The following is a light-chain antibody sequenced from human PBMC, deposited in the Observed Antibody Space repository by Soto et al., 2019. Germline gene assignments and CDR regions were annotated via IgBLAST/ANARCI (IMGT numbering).Light chain of an antibody. CDR1: QGISSY. CDR2: AAS. J-gene: IGKJ2*01. V-gene: IGKV1-9*01. CDR3: QQLNSYPRNT. Sequence: DIQLTQSPSFLSASVGDRVTITCRASQGISSYLAWYQQKPGKAPKLLIYAASTLQSGVPSRFSGSGSGTEFTLTISSLQHEDFATYYCQQLNSYPRNTFGQGTKLEIK.